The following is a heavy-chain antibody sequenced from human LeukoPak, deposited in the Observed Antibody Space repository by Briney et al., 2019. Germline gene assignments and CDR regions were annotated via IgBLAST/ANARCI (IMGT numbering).Heavy chain of an antibody. CDR2: IYSGGST. J-gene: IGHJ4*02. V-gene: IGHV3-66*02. Sequence: PGGSLRLSCAASGFTVSSSYMSWVRQAPGKGLEWVSVIYSGGSTYYADSVKGRFTISRDNSKNTLYLQMNSLRAEDTAVYYCARDPLAQDYDGDYWGQGTLVTVSS. D-gene: IGHD4-23*01. CDR1: GFTVSSSY. CDR3: ARDPLAQDYDGDY.